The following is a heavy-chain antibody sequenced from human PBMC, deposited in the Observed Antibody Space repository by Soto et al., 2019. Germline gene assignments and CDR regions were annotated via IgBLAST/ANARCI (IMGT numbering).Heavy chain of an antibody. J-gene: IGHJ4*02. D-gene: IGHD2-15*01. CDR3: ARMFHCSGATCPIDY. CDR1: GFSLRTSGMR. V-gene: IGHV2-70*04. CDR2: IDWDDDK. Sequence: GSGPTLVNPTPTLTLTCTFSGFSLRTSGMRVSWIRQPPGKALEWLARIDWDDDKFYNTSLKTRLTISKDSSKNQVVLTMTNMDPVDTATYYCARMFHCSGATCPIDYWGQGALVTVSS.